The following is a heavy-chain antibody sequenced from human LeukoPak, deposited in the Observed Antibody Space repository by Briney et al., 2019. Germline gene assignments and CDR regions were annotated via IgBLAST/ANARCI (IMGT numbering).Heavy chain of an antibody. V-gene: IGHV1-3*01. CDR1: GYTFTNYA. J-gene: IGHJ6*03. D-gene: IGHD2-21*01. CDR3: AREIADYMDV. Sequence: ASVKVSCKATGYTFTNYAMNWVRQAPGQGLEWMGWINAGDGNTKYSQKFQGRVTITTDTSASTAYMELSRLRSDDTAVYYCAREIADYMDVWGKGTTVTVSS. CDR2: INAGDGNT.